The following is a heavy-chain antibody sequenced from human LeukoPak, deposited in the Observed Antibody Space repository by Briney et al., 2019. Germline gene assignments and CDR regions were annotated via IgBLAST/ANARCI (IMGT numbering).Heavy chain of an antibody. J-gene: IGHJ4*02. Sequence: GASLQISCQGSGYSFTSYWIGWVRQMPGKGLEWMGIIYPGDSDTRYSPSFQGQVTISADKSISTAYLQWSSLKASDTAMHYCARQGIAAAVDYWGQGTLVTVSS. CDR1: GYSFTSYW. V-gene: IGHV5-51*01. CDR2: IYPGDSDT. D-gene: IGHD6-13*01. CDR3: ARQGIAAAVDY.